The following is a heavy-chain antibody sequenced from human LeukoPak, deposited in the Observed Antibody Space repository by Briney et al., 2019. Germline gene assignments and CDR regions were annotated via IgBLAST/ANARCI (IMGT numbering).Heavy chain of an antibody. CDR1: GYTFTGYY. J-gene: IGHJ3*02. D-gene: IGHD3-22*01. V-gene: IGHV1-2*02. Sequence: ASVKVSCKASGYTFTGYYMHWVRQAPGQGLEWMGWINPNSGGTNYAQKFQGRVTMTRDTSISTAYMELSRLRSDDTAVYYCAREAAMIVVVPDAFDIWGQGTTVTVSS. CDR2: INPNSGGT. CDR3: AREAAMIVVVPDAFDI.